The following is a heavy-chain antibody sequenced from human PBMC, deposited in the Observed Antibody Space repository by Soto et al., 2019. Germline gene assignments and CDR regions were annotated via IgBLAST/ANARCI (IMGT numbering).Heavy chain of an antibody. CDR3: GADPRRPLAAVDAFDI. V-gene: IGHV1-58*01. Sequence: QMQLVQSGPEVKKPGTSVKVSCKASGFTFSSSAVQWVRQARGQRLEWIGWIVVGSGNTNYAQKFQERVTITRDMSTSTAYMELSSLRSEDTAVYYCGADPRRPLAAVDAFDIWGQGTMVTVSS. CDR2: IVVGSGNT. CDR1: GFTFSSSA. D-gene: IGHD6-25*01. J-gene: IGHJ3*02.